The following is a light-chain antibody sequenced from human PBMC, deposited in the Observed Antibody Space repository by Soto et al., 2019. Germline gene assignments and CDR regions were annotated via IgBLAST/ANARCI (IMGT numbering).Light chain of an antibody. CDR1: QSISNNY. CDR2: DAS. V-gene: IGKV3-20*01. Sequence: EIVLTQSPGTLSLSPGERATLSCRASQSISNNYVVWFQQKHGQAXRVLIDDASIRATGIPDRFSGSGSERDLTINISRLEPEDVEVYYCQQWSYSPRTFGQGTKVDIK. CDR3: QQWSYSPRT. J-gene: IGKJ1*01.